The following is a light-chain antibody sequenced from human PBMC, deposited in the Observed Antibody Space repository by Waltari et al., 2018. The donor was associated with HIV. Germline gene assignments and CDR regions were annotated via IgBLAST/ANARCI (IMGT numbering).Light chain of an antibody. CDR1: QSVSRSY. CDR3: QQYGSSPRT. Sequence: EIVLTRSPGTLSLSPGERATLPCRASQSVSRSYLAWYQQKPGQAPRLLIYGASSRATGIPDRFSGSGSGTDFTLTISRLEPEDFAVYYCQQYGSSPRTFGQGTKVEIK. V-gene: IGKV3-20*01. J-gene: IGKJ1*01. CDR2: GAS.